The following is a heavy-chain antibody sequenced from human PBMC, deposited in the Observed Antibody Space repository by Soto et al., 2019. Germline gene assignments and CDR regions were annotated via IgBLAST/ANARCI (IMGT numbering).Heavy chain of an antibody. V-gene: IGHV1-46*01. J-gene: IGHJ6*02. CDR1: GYTFTSYY. CDR3: ARAGTVPTDYYYYYGMDV. Sequence: ASVKVSCKASGYTFTSYYMHWVRQAPGQGLEWMGIINPSGGSTSYAQKFQGRVTMTRDTSTSTVYMELSSLRSEDTAVYYCARAGTVPTDYYYYYGMDVWGQANTLTLSS. D-gene: IGHD4-4*01. CDR2: INPSGGST.